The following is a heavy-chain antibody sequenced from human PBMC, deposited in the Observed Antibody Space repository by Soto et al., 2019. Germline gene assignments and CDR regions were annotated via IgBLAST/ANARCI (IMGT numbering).Heavy chain of an antibody. V-gene: IGHV4-59*01. CDR1: GGSISSYY. CDR3: ARAYYSNYVPYYMDV. CDR2: IYYSGST. D-gene: IGHD4-4*01. Sequence: SETLSLTCTVSGGSISSYYWSWIRQPPGKGLEWIGYIYYSGSTNYNPSLKSRVTISVDTSKNQFSLKLSSVTAADTAVYYCARAYYSNYVPYYMDVWGKGTTVTVS. J-gene: IGHJ6*03.